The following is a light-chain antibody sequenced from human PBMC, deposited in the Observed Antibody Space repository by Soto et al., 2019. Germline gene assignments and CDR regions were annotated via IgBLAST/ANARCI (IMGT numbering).Light chain of an antibody. Sequence: DCQMTQYPSTLSASVGDRVTITCRASQSINSWLAWYQQKPGKAPKLLISKASTLQSGVPPRFSGSGSGTEFTLTISSLQPDDFATYYCQQYESYPMTFGGGTKVEIK. CDR2: KAS. V-gene: IGKV1-5*03. CDR3: QQYESYPMT. CDR1: QSINSW. J-gene: IGKJ4*01.